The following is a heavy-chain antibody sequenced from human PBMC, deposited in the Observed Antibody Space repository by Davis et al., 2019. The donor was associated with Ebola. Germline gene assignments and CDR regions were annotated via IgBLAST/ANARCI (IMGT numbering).Heavy chain of an antibody. Sequence: PGGSLRLSCAASEFTFSDHSMNWVRQAPGKGLEWISYISGGSRTIFYADSVKGRFTSSRDNAKKSLYLQMNSLRDEDTAVYYCVRDNRRAYGMDVWGQGTTVTVSS. CDR2: ISGGSRTI. CDR3: VRDNRRAYGMDV. V-gene: IGHV3-48*02. J-gene: IGHJ6*02. CDR1: EFTFSDHS.